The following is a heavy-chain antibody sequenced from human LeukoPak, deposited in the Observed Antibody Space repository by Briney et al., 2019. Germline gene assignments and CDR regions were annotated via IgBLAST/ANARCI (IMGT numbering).Heavy chain of an antibody. D-gene: IGHD1-26*01. CDR1: GGSISSYF. V-gene: IGHV4-59*01. CDR2: IYYSGST. CDR3: ARGEKSLYYFDY. Sequence: KPSETLSPTCTVSGGSISSYFWSWIRQPPGKGLEWIGYIYYSGSTNYNPSLKSRVTISVGTSKNQFSLKLTSVTAADTAVYYCARGEKSLYYFDYWGQGTLVTASS. J-gene: IGHJ4*02.